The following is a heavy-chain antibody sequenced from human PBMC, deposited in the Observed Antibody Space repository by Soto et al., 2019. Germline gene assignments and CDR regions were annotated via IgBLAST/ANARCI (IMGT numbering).Heavy chain of an antibody. CDR1: GFTFSSYW. CDR3: ARDKLGSDWYPHFYGMDV. V-gene: IGHV3-7*01. Sequence: PGGSLRLSCAASGFTFSSYWMSWVRQAPGKGLEWVANIKQDGSEKYYVDSVKGRFTISRDNAKNSLYLQMNSLRAEDTAVYYCARDKLGSDWYPHFYGMDVWGQGTTVTVSS. CDR2: IKQDGSEK. J-gene: IGHJ6*02. D-gene: IGHD6-19*01.